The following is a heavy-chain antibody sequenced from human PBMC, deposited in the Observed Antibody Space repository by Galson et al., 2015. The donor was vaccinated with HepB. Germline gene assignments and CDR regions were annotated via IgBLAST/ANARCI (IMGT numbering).Heavy chain of an antibody. V-gene: IGHV1-8*01. CDR1: GYTFTSYD. J-gene: IGHJ5*02. CDR2: MNPNSGNT. D-gene: IGHD3-3*01. CDR3: ARGCYDFWSGYYSPNWFDP. Sequence: SVKVSCKASGYTFTSYDINWVRQATGQGLEWMGWMNPNSGNTGYAQKFQGRVTMTRNTSISTAYMELSSLRSEDTAVYYCARGCYDFWSGYYSPNWFDPWGQGALVTVSS.